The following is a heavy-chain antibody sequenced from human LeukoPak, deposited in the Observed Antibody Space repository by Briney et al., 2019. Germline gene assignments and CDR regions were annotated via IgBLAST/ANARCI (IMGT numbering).Heavy chain of an antibody. CDR1: GFTFSSYS. D-gene: IGHD6-6*01. J-gene: IGHJ4*02. V-gene: IGHV3-21*01. Sequence: PGGSLRLSCAASGFTFSSYSMNWVRQAPGKGLEWVSSISSSSSYIYYADSAKGRLTISRDNAKNSLYLQMNSLRAEDTAVYYCASELMDSSSSYTPYWGQGTLVTVSS. CDR2: ISSSSSYI. CDR3: ASELMDSSSSYTPY.